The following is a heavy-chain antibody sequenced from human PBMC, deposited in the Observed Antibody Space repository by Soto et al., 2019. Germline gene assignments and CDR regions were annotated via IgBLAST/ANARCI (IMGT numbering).Heavy chain of an antibody. Sequence: QVQLVQSGAEVKKPGSSVKVSYKASGGTFSSYAISWVRQAPGQGLEWMGGIIPIFGTANYAQKFQGRVTVTADESTSTAYMELSSLRSEDTAVYYCARASIAARFGNYMTGRSYYFDYWGQGTLVTVSS. CDR3: ARASIAARFGNYMTGRSYYFDY. CDR1: GGTFSSYA. CDR2: IIPIFGTA. D-gene: IGHD6-6*01. V-gene: IGHV1-69*12. J-gene: IGHJ4*02.